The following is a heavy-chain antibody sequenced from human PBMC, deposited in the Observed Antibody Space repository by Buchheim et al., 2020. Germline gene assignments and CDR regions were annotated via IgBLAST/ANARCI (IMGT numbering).Heavy chain of an antibody. CDR3: ARDCSGGSCYSYYYYGMDV. V-gene: IGHV1-69*08. Sequence: QVQLVQSGAEVKKPGSSVKVSCKASGGTFSSYTISWVRQAPGQGLEWMGRIIPILGIANYAQKFQGRVTITADKSTSTAYMELSSLRSEDTAVYYCARDCSGGSCYSYYYYGMDVWGQGTT. J-gene: IGHJ6*02. CDR1: GGTFSSYT. D-gene: IGHD2-15*01. CDR2: IIPILGIA.